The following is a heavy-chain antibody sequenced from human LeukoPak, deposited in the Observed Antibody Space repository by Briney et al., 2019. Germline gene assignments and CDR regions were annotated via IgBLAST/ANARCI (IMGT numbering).Heavy chain of an antibody. J-gene: IGHJ4*02. Sequence: GGSLRLSCAASGFTFSSYAMHWVRQAPGKGLEWVAVISYDGSNKYYADSVKGRFTISRDNSKNTLYLQMNSLRAEDTAVYYCARSKPGPYYYDSSGCLGGFDYWGQGTLVTVSS. CDR2: ISYDGSNK. CDR3: ARSKPGPYYYDSSGCLGGFDY. D-gene: IGHD3-22*01. V-gene: IGHV3-30-3*01. CDR1: GFTFSSYA.